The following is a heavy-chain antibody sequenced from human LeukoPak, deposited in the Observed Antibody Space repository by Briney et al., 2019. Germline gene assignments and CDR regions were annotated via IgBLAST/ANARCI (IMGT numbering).Heavy chain of an antibody. Sequence: WASVKVSCKVSGYTLTELSLHWVRQAPGKGLEWMGGFDPEDGETIYAQKFQGRVTMTEDTSTDTAYMELSSLRSEDTAVYYCATDWAWSRTYYYYGMDVWGQGTTVTVSS. CDR3: ATDWAWSRTYYYYGMDV. CDR1: GYTLTELS. D-gene: IGHD1-1*01. J-gene: IGHJ6*02. V-gene: IGHV1-24*01. CDR2: FDPEDGET.